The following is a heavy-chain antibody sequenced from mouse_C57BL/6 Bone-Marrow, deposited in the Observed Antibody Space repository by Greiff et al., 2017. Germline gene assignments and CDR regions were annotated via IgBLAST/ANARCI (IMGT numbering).Heavy chain of an antibody. CDR3: ARGGSNWYFDV. J-gene: IGHJ1*03. CDR1: GYSFPDYN. CDR2: INPNSGTT. V-gene: IGHV1-39*01. Sequence: VQLQQSGPELVKPGASVKLSCKASGYSFPDYNMNWVKQSNGKSLEWIGVINPNSGTTSYNQKFKGKATLTVDQSASTAYMQLNSLTSEDSAGDYCARGGSNWYFDVWGTGTTVTVSS.